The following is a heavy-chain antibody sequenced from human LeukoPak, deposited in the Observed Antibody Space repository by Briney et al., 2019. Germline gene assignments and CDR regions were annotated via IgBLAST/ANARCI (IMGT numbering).Heavy chain of an antibody. V-gene: IGHV1-2*06. D-gene: IGHD4-11*01. CDR2: INPLTGVT. J-gene: IGHJ5*02. CDR3: AGQYQTLGGVDH. Sequence: GSVRVSCKASGYTFTGYYMHWVRQAPGQGPEWMGLINPLTGVTNYAQKFQGRAIMTRETSISTAYMELSSLTPDDTAVYYCAGQYQTLGGVDHWGQGTLVTVSS. CDR1: GYTFTGYY.